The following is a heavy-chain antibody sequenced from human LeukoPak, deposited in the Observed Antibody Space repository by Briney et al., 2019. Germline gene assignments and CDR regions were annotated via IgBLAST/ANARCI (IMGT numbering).Heavy chain of an antibody. V-gene: IGHV3-7*05. CDR3: VAGTTY. CDR1: VFTFSSFW. Sequence: PGGSLRLSCAASVFTFSSFWMTWVRQAPGKGLEWVAIIKQDGSQKYYVDPVKGRFTISRNNARNSLYLQMNSLRAEDTAVYWAVAGTTYWGQGTLVTVSS. J-gene: IGHJ4*02. D-gene: IGHD6-19*01. CDR2: IKQDGSQK.